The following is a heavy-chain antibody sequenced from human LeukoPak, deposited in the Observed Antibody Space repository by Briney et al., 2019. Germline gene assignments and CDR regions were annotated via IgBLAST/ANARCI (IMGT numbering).Heavy chain of an antibody. Sequence: SETLSLTCTVSGGSISTYYWSWIRQPPGKGLEWIGYVYYSGSTNYNPSLKSRVTISVDTSKNQFSLKLTSVTAADTAVYYCARVNWSGYDFRGAFDIWGQGTMVTVSS. J-gene: IGHJ3*02. CDR3: ARVNWSGYDFRGAFDI. CDR1: GGSISTYY. V-gene: IGHV4-59*01. D-gene: IGHD5-12*01. CDR2: VYYSGST.